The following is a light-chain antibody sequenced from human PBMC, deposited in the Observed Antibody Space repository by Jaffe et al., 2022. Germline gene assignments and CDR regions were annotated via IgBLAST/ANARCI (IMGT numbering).Light chain of an antibody. CDR1: SSDVGRYDR. CDR3: SSYTSSSTLV. CDR2: EVS. V-gene: IGLV2-18*02. Sequence: QSALTQPPSVSGSPGQSVTISCTGTSSDVGRYDRVSWYQQSPGTVPKVMIYEVSNRPSGVPDRFSASKSGNTASLTISGLQAEDEADYYCSSYTSSSTLVFGGGTKLTVL. J-gene: IGLJ3*02.